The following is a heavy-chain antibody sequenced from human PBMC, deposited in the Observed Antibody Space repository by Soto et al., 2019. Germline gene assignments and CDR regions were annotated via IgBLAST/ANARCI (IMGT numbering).Heavy chain of an antibody. CDR1: GFSLSTSGVG. Sequence: QITLKESGPTLVKPTQTLTLTCTFSGFSLSTSGVGVGWIRQPPGKALEWLALIYWDDDKRYSPSLKSRLTITKDTSKNQVVLTTTNMDPVDTATYYCAHSPYSSSWFRRWFDPWGQGTLVTVSS. D-gene: IGHD6-13*01. CDR2: IYWDDDK. V-gene: IGHV2-5*02. CDR3: AHSPYSSSWFRRWFDP. J-gene: IGHJ5*02.